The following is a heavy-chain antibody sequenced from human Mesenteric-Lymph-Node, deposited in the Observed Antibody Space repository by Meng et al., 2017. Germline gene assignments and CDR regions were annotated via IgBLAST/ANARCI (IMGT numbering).Heavy chain of an antibody. CDR1: GFTFSNAW. J-gene: IGHJ3*02. Sequence: GESLKISCAAPGFTFSNAWMSWVRQAPGKGLEWVGRIKSKTDGGTTDYAAPVKGRFTISRDDSKNTLYLQMNSLKTEDTAVYYCTTVPLYGDYGGDAFDIWGQGTMVTVSS. CDR2: IKSKTDGGTT. D-gene: IGHD4-17*01. V-gene: IGHV3-15*01. CDR3: TTVPLYGDYGGDAFDI.